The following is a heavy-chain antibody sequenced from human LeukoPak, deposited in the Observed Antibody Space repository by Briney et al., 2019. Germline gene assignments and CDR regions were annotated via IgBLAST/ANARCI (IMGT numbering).Heavy chain of an antibody. CDR3: AKGEDGFEYYYYMDG. CDR2: IIPSGGRT. CDR1: GFTFNNYV. V-gene: IGHV3-23*01. D-gene: IGHD2/OR15-2a*01. J-gene: IGHJ6*03. Sequence: GGSLRLSCAASGFTFNNYVMSWVRQAPGKGLEWVSSIIPSGGRTNYAESVKGRFTISRDNSKNTADLQMNTLRAEDTAVYYCAKGEDGFEYYYYMDGWGKGTTVTVSS.